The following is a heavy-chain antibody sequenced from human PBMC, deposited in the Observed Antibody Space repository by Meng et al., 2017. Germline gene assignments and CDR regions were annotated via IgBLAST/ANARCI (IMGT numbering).Heavy chain of an antibody. CDR3: ARGVYDSSGYIPFDY. CDR2: MNPNSGNT. D-gene: IGHD3-22*01. V-gene: IGHV1-8*03. J-gene: IGHJ4*02. CDR1: GYTFTSYD. Sequence: ASVKVSCKASGYTFTSYDINWVRQATGQGLEWMGWMNPNSGNTGYAQKFQGRVTITRNTSISTAYMGLSSLRSEDTAVYYCARGVYDSSGYIPFDYWGQGTLVTVSS.